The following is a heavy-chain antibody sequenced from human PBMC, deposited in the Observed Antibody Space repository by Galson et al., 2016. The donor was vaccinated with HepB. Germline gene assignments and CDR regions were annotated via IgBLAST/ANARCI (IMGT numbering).Heavy chain of an antibody. Sequence: SLRLSCAASGFSFNTYDMHWVRQAPGKGLEWVALIWYDGSNKYYVDSVKGRFTISRDNSKNTLYLQMSSRRAEDTAVYYCAREMSDSSAYDSWGQGTLVTVST. CDR2: IWYDGSNK. D-gene: IGHD3-22*01. V-gene: IGHV3-33*01. CDR3: AREMSDSSAYDS. CDR1: GFSFNTYD. J-gene: IGHJ4*02.